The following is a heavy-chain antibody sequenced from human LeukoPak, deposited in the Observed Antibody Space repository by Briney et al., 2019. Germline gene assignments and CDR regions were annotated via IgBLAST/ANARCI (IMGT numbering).Heavy chain of an antibody. J-gene: IGHJ4*02. CDR2: IYYSGNT. CDR1: GGSISSSSYY. CDR3: ATPGLARAY. V-gene: IGHV4-39*01. Sequence: SETLSLTCTVSGGSISSSSYYWGWIRQPPGKGLEWIGSIYYSGNTYYNASLKSRVTISGDTSKNQFSLILSFVTAAGTAVYYCATPGLARAYWGQGTLVTVSS.